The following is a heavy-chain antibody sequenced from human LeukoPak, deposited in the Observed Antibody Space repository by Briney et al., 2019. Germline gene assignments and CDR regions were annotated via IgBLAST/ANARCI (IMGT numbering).Heavy chain of an antibody. J-gene: IGHJ4*02. CDR2: IYSGGST. Sequence: GGSLRLSCAASGFTVSRNYMSWVRQAPGKGLEWVSVIYSGGSTYYADSVKGRFTISRDNSKNTLYLQMNSLRAEDTAVYYCAGSGTYDSSGYSEYWGQGTLVTVSS. V-gene: IGHV3-53*01. CDR1: GFTVSRNY. CDR3: AGSGTYDSSGYSEY. D-gene: IGHD3-22*01.